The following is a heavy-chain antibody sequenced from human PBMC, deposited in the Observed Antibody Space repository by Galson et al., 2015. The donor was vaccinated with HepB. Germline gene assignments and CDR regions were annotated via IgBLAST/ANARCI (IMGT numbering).Heavy chain of an antibody. J-gene: IGHJ4*02. CDR1: GFIFSDYY. D-gene: IGHD5-24*01. CDR3: VRSRRDGYNLDDN. V-gene: IGHV3-72*01. CDR2: IRNRANSHTT. Sequence: SLRLSCAASGFIFSDYYMDWVRQAPGKGLEWAGRIRNRANSHTTEYAASVKGRFSISRDDSKNSLYLQMNSLKTEDTAVYYCVRSRRDGYNLDDNWGQGTLVTVSS.